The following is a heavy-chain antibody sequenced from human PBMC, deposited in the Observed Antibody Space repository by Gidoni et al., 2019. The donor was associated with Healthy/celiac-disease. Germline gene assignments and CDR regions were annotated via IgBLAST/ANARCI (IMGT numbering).Heavy chain of an antibody. J-gene: IGHJ6*02. Sequence: QVQLQQCGAGLLKPSETRSPTCAVSGGSFSGYYWSWIRQPPGKGLEWIGEINHSGSTNYNPSVKSRVTISVDTSKNQFSLQLSSVTAADTAVYYCARGDYYDSSGYYHVEYYYGMDVWGQGTTVTVSS. V-gene: IGHV4-34*01. CDR2: INHSGST. CDR3: ARGDYYDSSGYYHVEYYYGMDV. D-gene: IGHD3-22*01. CDR1: GGSFSGYY.